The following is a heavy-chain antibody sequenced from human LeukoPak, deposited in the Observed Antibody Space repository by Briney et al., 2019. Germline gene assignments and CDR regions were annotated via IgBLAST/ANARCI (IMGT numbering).Heavy chain of an antibody. D-gene: IGHD2-15*01. CDR2: ISASVGIN. Sequence: PGGSLRLSCAASGFSFTTSDMSWVRQAPGRGLEWVSTISASVGINYYADSVKGRFSISRDNSKNTLFLQMNSLRAEDTAVYYCAKLTGFCSGNNCYSGFDYWGQGTLVTVSS. J-gene: IGHJ4*02. V-gene: IGHV3-23*01. CDR1: GFSFTTSD. CDR3: AKLTGFCSGNNCYSGFDY.